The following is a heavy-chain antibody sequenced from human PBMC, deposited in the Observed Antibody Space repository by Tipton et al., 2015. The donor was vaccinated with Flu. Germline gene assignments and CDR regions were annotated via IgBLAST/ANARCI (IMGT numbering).Heavy chain of an antibody. CDR3: ARVMTAAHYYGLDV. V-gene: IGHV3-53*01. CDR1: GFSVSSNY. Sequence: SLRLSCGVSGFSVSSNYMTWVRQAPGKGLEWVSVIYSGGSTYSADSVKGRFTISRDNSKNTLYLQMNSLRAEDTAVYYCARVMTAAHYYGLDVWGQGTTVTVSS. D-gene: IGHD2-21*02. CDR2: IYSGGST. J-gene: IGHJ6*02.